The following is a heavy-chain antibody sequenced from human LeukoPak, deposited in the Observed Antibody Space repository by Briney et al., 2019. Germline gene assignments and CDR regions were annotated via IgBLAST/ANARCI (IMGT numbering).Heavy chain of an antibody. D-gene: IGHD4-11*01. CDR1: GCSISSSSYY. Sequence: SDTLSVTCTVSGCSISSSSYYWGWMGPPPGKGLEGMGSVYYSGSTYYNPFLRSGATISVDTSKHQSSLQLRSATAADAAVYSCAQAPPQPPCSNYGDFGMDVWGQGTTVTVSS. J-gene: IGHJ6*02. CDR3: AQAPPQPPCSNYGDFGMDV. CDR2: VYYSGST. V-gene: IGHV4-39*01.